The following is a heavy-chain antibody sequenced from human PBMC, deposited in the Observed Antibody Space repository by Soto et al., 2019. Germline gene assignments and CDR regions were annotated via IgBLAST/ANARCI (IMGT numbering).Heavy chain of an antibody. J-gene: IGHJ6*03. CDR2: IYYSGNT. V-gene: IGHV4-39*01. CDR3: ARHVGGYYYYMDV. CDR1: GGSVSSGSYY. Sequence: TSETLSLTCTVSGGSVSSGSYYWGWIRQPPGKGLEWIGSIYYSGNTYYNPSLKSRVTISIDTSKNQFSLKLSSVTAADTAMYYCARHVGGYYYYMDVWGKGTTVTVS. D-gene: IGHD2-15*01.